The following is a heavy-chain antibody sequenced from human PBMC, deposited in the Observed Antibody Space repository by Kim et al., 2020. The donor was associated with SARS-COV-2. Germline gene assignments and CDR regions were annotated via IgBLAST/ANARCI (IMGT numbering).Heavy chain of an antibody. CDR2: INHSGST. V-gene: IGHV4-34*01. CDR1: GGSFSGYY. CDR3: ARTPDTGAFDI. Sequence: SETLSLTCAVYGGSFSGYYWSWIRQPPGKGLEWIGEINHSGSTNYNPSLKSRVTISVDTSKNQFSLKLSSVTAADTAVYYCARTPDTGAFDIWGQGTMVTASS. J-gene: IGHJ3*02.